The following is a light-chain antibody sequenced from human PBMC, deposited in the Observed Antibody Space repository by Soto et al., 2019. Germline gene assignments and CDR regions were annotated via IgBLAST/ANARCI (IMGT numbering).Light chain of an antibody. Sequence: EIVLTQSPATLSLSPGDRATLSCRASQSIASYLVWYQQKPGQAPRLLVSGASNRATGIPARFSGSGSGTEFTLTISSLEPEDFAVYYCHHRFYWPPAFGGGTKVEIK. CDR3: HHRFYWPPA. CDR1: QSIASY. J-gene: IGKJ4*01. CDR2: GAS. V-gene: IGKV3-11*01.